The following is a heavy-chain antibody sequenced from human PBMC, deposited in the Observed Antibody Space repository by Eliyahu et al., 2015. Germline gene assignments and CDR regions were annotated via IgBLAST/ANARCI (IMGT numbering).Heavy chain of an antibody. D-gene: IGHD6-19*01. J-gene: IGHJ5*02. CDR1: GGTFXSHT. CDR3: ALEGGSSGPXWFDP. Sequence: QVQLVQSGAEVKRPGXSVKVSCKAXGGTFXSHTIRWVRQAPGQGLEWLGGIIPVFGTANYAQKFQGRVTITADESTNTAYMELSSLRSEDTAVYYCALEGGSSGPXWFDPWGQGTLVTVSS. CDR2: IIPVFGTA. V-gene: IGHV1-69*01.